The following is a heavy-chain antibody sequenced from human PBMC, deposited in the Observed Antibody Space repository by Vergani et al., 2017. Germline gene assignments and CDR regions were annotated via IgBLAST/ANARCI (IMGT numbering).Heavy chain of an antibody. CDR2: INPSGGST. CDR1: GYTFTDYA. Sequence: QVQLVQSGSELKKPGASVKVSCEASGYTFTDYAMTWVRQAPGQGLEWMGTINPSGGSTSYAQKFQGRVTMTRDTSTSTVYMELSSLRSEDTAVYYCARVIAAAGTGWDWFDPWGQGTLVTVSS. D-gene: IGHD6-13*01. CDR3: ARVIAAAGTGWDWFDP. V-gene: IGHV1-46*03. J-gene: IGHJ5*02.